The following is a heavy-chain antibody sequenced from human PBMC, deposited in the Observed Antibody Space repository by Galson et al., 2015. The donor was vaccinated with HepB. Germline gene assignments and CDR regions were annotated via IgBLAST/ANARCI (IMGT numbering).Heavy chain of an antibody. J-gene: IGHJ6*03. CDR1: GGSISSSSYY. V-gene: IGHV4-61*05. CDR3: ARLDYSNYRGVVYYMDV. D-gene: IGHD4-11*01. Sequence: SETLSLTCTVSGGSISSSSYYWGWIRQPPETGLELIGYIYYSGSTNYNPSLKSRVTISVDTSKNQFSLKLSSVTAADTAVYYCARLDYSNYRGVVYYMDVWGKGTTVTVSS. CDR2: IYYSGST.